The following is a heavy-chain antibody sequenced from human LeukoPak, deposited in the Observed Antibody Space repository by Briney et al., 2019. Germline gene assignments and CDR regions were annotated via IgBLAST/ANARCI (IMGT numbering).Heavy chain of an antibody. CDR1: GFTFSRYA. D-gene: IGHD6-19*01. CDR2: VSTDGDT. J-gene: IGHJ4*02. CDR3: ARSRSGSVAGTSDY. Sequence: GGALRLSCAASGFTFSRYAMSWVRQAPGKGLNWVSSVSTDGDTYYTDSVKGRFTISRDVSRNTLFLQMISLRAEDTALYYCARSRSGSVAGTSDYWGQGTLVIVSS. V-gene: IGHV3-23*01.